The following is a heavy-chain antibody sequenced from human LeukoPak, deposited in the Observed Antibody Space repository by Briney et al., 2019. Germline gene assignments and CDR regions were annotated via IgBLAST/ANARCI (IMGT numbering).Heavy chain of an antibody. Sequence: SETLSLTCTVSGDPVSSSSYSWAWIRQPPGKGLGWIGSIYYSGSTYYNPSLKSRVTISLDTANNQFSLKLSSVTAADTAVYYCARSTRSGSIDYWGQGTLVTVSS. J-gene: IGHJ4*02. D-gene: IGHD3-10*01. CDR2: IYYSGST. V-gene: IGHV4-39*07. CDR1: GDPVSSSSYS. CDR3: ARSTRSGSIDY.